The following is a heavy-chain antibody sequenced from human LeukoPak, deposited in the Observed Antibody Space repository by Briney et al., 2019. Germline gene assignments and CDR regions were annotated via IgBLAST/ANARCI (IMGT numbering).Heavy chain of an antibody. D-gene: IGHD3-10*01. J-gene: IGHJ6*03. CDR2: ISKTANTT. CDR1: GFAFSTYE. V-gene: IGHV3-48*03. Sequence: GGSLRLSCAASGFAFSTYEMNWVRQAPGKGLEWVSYISKTANTTYHADSVKGRFAISRDNAKNSLYLQMNSLRAEDTAVYYCAKASARLWFGEPSMDVWGKGTTVTVSS. CDR3: AKASARLWFGEPSMDV.